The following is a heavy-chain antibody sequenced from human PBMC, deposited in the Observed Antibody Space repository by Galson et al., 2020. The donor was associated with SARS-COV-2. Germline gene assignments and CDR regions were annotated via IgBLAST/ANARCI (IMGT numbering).Heavy chain of an antibody. CDR2: INGFDGST. CDR1: GFTFSSYA. V-gene: IGHV3-23*01. D-gene: IGHD3-10*01. Sequence: PGGSLRLSCAASGFTFSSYAMNWVRQAPGKGLEWVSSINGFDGSTFYADSVKGRFTISRDNSKNTLSLEMNSLRAEDTAVYYCARDAHYITMIQGVAFQHWGQGALVTVSS. CDR3: ARDAHYITMIQGVAFQH. J-gene: IGHJ1*01.